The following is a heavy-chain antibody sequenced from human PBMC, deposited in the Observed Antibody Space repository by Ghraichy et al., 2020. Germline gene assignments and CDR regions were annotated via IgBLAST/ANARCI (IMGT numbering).Heavy chain of an antibody. J-gene: IGHJ4*02. CDR2: INQDVSEK. CDR3: ARARSGGSSWQYYFDS. CDR1: GFTFSGYW. Sequence: GALRLSCAASGFTFSGYWMSWVRQAPGKGLEWVAHINQDVSEKYYVHSVKGRFTISRDNAKNSLYLQMNSLRAEDTALYYCARARSGGSSWQYYFDSWGQGTLVTVSS. D-gene: IGHD6-13*01. V-gene: IGHV3-7*03.